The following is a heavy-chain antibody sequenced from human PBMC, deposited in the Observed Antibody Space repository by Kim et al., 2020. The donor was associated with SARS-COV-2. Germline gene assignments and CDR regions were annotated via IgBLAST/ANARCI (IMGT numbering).Heavy chain of an antibody. D-gene: IGHD6-13*01. CDR1: GFTFSTYG. V-gene: IGHV3-64D*09. Sequence: GGSLRLSCSASGFTFSTYGMHWVRQAPGQGLEYLSAISSNGDSTFHADSVKGRFTISRDNSKSTLFLQMSSLRVEDTAVYYCVKEAAYSRSWALDSWGQGTLVTVSS. CDR2: ISSNGDST. J-gene: IGHJ4*02. CDR3: VKEAAYSRSWALDS.